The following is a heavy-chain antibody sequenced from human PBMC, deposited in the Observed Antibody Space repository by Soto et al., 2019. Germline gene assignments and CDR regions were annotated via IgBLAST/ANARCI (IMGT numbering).Heavy chain of an antibody. J-gene: IGHJ3*02. D-gene: IGHD3-22*01. CDR3: ARVLKSAGYYYDSSAGAFDI. V-gene: IGHV1-69*12. CDR1: GGTFSSYA. CDR2: IIPIFGTA. Sequence: QVQLVQSGAEVKKPGSSMKVSCKASGGTFSSYAISWVRQAPGQGLEWMGGIIPIFGTANYAQKFQGRVTITADESTSTAYMELSSLRSEDTAVYYCARVLKSAGYYYDSSAGAFDIWGQGTMVTVSS.